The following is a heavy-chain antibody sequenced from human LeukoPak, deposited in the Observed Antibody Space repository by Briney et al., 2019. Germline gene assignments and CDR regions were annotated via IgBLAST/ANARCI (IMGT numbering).Heavy chain of an antibody. V-gene: IGHV3-7*01. CDR1: GFTFSSYW. D-gene: IGHD2-2*01. CDR3: ARAGAVPAAMDY. Sequence: GGSLRLSCAASGFTFSSYWMSWVRQAPGRGLEWVANMKQDGSEKYYVDSVKGRFTISRDNAKNSLYLQMNSLRAEDTAVYYCARAGAVPAAMDYWGQGTLVTVSS. CDR2: MKQDGSEK. J-gene: IGHJ4*02.